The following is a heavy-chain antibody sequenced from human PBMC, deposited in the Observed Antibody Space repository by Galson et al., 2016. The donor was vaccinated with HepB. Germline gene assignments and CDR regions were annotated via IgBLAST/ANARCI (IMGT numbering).Heavy chain of an antibody. CDR1: GYSLSEVS. CDR3: TSGPGYCTAKNCYGYFDP. V-gene: IGHV1-24*01. Sequence: SVKVSCKVSGYSLSEVSIHWVRQAPGGGLEWMGAFDPEDGEPIHAQRFQGRLTVTEDTSTDTAYMELSSLTSEDTAIYYCTSGPGYCTAKNCYGYFDPWGQGTVVIVSS. D-gene: IGHD2-8*02. CDR2: FDPEDGEP. J-gene: IGHJ5*02.